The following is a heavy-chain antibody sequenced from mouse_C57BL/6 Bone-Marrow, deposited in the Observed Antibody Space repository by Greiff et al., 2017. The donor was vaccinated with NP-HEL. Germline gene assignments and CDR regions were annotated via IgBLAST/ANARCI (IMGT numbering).Heavy chain of an antibody. V-gene: IGHV5-4*03. D-gene: IGHD2-5*01. CDR3: ARRDYSNYGWYFDV. Sequence: EVKLVESGGGLVKPGGSLKLSCAASGFTFSSYAMSWVRQTPEKRLEWVATISDGGSYTYYPDNLKGRFTISRDNAKNNLYLQMSHLKSEDTAMYYCARRDYSNYGWYFDVWGTGTTVTVSS. J-gene: IGHJ1*03. CDR1: GFTFSSYA. CDR2: ISDGGSYT.